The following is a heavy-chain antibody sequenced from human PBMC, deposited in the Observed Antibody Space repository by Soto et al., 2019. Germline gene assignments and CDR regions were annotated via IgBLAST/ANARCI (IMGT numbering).Heavy chain of an antibody. J-gene: IGHJ6*02. CDR1: GGSISSGDYY. D-gene: IGHD3-10*01. V-gene: IGHV4-30-4*01. CDR2: IYYSGST. Sequence: SETLSLTCTVSGGSISSGDYYWSWIRQPPGKGLEWIGYIYYSGSTYYNPSLKSRVTISVDTSKNQFSLKLSSVTAADTAVYYCARDARDYYGSGGYYYCMDVWGQGTTVTVSS. CDR3: ARDARDYYGSGGYYYCMDV.